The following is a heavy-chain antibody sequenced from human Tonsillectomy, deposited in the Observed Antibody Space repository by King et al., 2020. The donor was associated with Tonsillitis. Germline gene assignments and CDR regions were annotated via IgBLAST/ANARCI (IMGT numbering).Heavy chain of an antibody. CDR3: ARDRGEMATLDY. V-gene: IGHV3-33*01. CDR1: GFTFSSYG. D-gene: IGHD5-24*01. CDR2: IWDDGSIK. J-gene: IGHJ4*02. Sequence: VQLVESGGGVVQPGRSLRLSCAASGFTFSSYGMHWVRQAPGKGREWVAVIWDDGSIKYYADSVKGRFTISRDNSKNTLYLQMNSLRAEDTAVYYCARDRGEMATLDYWGQGTLVTVSS.